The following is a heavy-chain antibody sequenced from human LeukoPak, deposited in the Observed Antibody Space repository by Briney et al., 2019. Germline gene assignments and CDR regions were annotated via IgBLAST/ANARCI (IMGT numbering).Heavy chain of an antibody. J-gene: IGHJ4*02. D-gene: IGHD6-19*01. CDR2: IYTTGST. V-gene: IGHV4-4*07. CDR1: GGSIGSFY. Sequence: PSETLSLTCTVSGGSIGSFYWSWIRQPAGKGLEWIGHIYTTGSTNYNPSLKSRVTMSVGTSKNQFSLKLSSVTAADTAVYYCAGEAIAVAGTGIDYWGQGTLVTVSS. CDR3: AGEAIAVAGTGIDY.